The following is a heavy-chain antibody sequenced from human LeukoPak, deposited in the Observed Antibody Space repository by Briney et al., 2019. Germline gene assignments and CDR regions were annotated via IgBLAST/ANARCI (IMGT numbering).Heavy chain of an antibody. CDR3: AKDGGYGSGSYYPDY. D-gene: IGHD3-10*01. CDR1: GFTFSTYS. J-gene: IGHJ4*02. Sequence: GGSLRLSCAASGFTFSTYSMTWVRQAPGKGLEWVSSTTSSSSYIFYADSVSGRCTISRDNSKNSLYLQMNSLRAEDTAVYYCAKDGGYGSGSYYPDYWGQGTLVTVSS. CDR2: TTSSSSYI. V-gene: IGHV3-21*01.